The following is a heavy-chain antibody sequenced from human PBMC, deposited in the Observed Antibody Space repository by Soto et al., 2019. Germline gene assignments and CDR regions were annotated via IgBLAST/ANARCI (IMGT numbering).Heavy chain of an antibody. D-gene: IGHD6-19*01. V-gene: IGHV3-23*01. CDR3: VKELVNSGWTYFDY. CDR1: GFTFSTYA. CDR2: ISDSGGRT. J-gene: IGHJ4*02. Sequence: EVQLLESGGGLVEPGGSLRLSCAASGFTFSTYAMSWVRQAPGKGLEWVSAISDSGGRTYYVDSVKGRFTISRDNSKNTLYLQMNSLRAEDTAVYFCVKELVNSGWTYFDYWGQGTLDTVSS.